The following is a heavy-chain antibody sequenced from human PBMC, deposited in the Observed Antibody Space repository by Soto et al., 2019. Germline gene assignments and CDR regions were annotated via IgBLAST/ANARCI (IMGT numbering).Heavy chain of an antibody. V-gene: IGHV3-7*01. Sequence: EVQLVESGGGLVQPGGSLRLSCAASGFTFSSYWMSWVRQAPGKGLEWVANIKQDGSENYYVDSVKGRVTISRDNATNSLYMQMNSLRAEATAVYYCARGGRSGDYWGQGTLVTVSS. CDR2: IKQDGSEN. CDR1: GFTFSSYW. J-gene: IGHJ4*02. D-gene: IGHD2-15*01. CDR3: ARGGRSGDY.